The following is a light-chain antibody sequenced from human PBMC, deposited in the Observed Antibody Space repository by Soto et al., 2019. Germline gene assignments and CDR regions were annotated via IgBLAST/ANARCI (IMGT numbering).Light chain of an antibody. CDR3: QSYDSSLSGFYV. V-gene: IGLV1-40*01. CDR1: SSNIGAGYD. CDR2: ANS. Sequence: QSVLTQPPSVSGAPGQRVTISCTGSSSNIGAGYDVHWYQQLPGRAPKLLIYANSNRPSGVPDRFSGSRSGTSASLAITGLQAEDAADYSCQSYDSSLSGFYVFGTGTQLTVL. J-gene: IGLJ1*01.